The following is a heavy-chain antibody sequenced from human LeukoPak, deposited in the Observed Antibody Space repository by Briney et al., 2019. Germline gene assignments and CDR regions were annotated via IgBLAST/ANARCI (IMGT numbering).Heavy chain of an antibody. Sequence: PSETLSLTCAVYGGSFSGYYWSWIRQPPGKGLEWVGEINHSGSTNYNPSLTSRVTISVDTSKNQSAPELSAVTGADRAVYYCGRWSYDSSGYYFDYWGQGTLVTVSS. J-gene: IGHJ4*02. V-gene: IGHV4-34*01. CDR2: INHSGST. CDR1: GGSFSGYY. D-gene: IGHD3-22*01. CDR3: GRWSYDSSGYYFDY.